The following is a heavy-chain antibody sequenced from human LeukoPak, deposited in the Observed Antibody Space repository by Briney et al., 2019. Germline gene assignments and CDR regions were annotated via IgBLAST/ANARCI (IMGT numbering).Heavy chain of an antibody. V-gene: IGHV4-34*01. CDR1: GGSFSGYY. D-gene: IGHD2-15*01. J-gene: IGHJ6*02. CDR2: INHSGST. CDR3: AREGYCSGGSCPARGMDV. Sequence: SETLSLTCAVYGGSFSGYYWSWIRQPPGKGLEWIGEINHSGSTNYNPSLKSRVTISVDTSKNQFSLKLSSVTAADTAVYYCAREGYCSGGSCPARGMDVWGQGTTVTVSS.